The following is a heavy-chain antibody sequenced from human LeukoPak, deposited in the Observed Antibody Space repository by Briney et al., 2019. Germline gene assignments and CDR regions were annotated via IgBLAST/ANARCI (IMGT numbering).Heavy chain of an antibody. CDR1: GFTFNTFG. V-gene: IGHV3-33*01. J-gene: IGHJ6*02. CDR3: ARISCTGNSCRPYSYYDMDV. D-gene: IGHD2-15*01. CDR2: IWYDGSNK. Sequence: PGGSLRLSCAASGFTFNTFGMNWVRQAPGKGLEWVAVIWYDGSNKYYADSVKGRFTISRDNSKSTLYLQVNSLRVEDTAVYYCARISCTGNSCRPYSYYDMDVWGQGTTVTVSS.